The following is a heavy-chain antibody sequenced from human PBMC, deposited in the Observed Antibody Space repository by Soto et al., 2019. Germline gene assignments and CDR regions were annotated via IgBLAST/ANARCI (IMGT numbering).Heavy chain of an antibody. J-gene: IGHJ4*02. Sequence: PSETLSLTCTISGASLTSGGLHWNWIRQPPGKGLEWIGYITHIGSFNYNPSLASRMSISVDKSKNQFSLTLNSVTAADTAVYYCATSTTFAFDYYFDDWGQGFLVTVSS. D-gene: IGHD1-1*01. CDR3: ATSTTFAFDYYFDD. CDR1: GASLTSGGLH. V-gene: IGHV4-61*08. CDR2: ITHIGSF.